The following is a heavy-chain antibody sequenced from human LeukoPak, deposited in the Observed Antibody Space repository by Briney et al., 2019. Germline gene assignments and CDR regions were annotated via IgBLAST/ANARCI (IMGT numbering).Heavy chain of an antibody. CDR1: GFTFSSYA. Sequence: GGSLRLSCAASGFTFSSYAMSWVPQAPGKGLEWVSAISGSGGSTYYADSVKGRFTISRDNSKNTLYLQMNSLRAEDTAVYYCARAYYDFWSGYSGSYFDYWGQGTLVTVSS. CDR2: ISGSGGST. CDR3: ARAYYDFWSGYSGSYFDY. D-gene: IGHD3-3*01. J-gene: IGHJ4*02. V-gene: IGHV3-23*01.